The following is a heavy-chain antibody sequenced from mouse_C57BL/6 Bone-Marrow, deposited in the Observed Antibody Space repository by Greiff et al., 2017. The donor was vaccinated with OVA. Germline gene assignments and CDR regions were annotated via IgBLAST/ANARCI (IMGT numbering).Heavy chain of an antibody. CDR2: INPYNGDT. CDR1: GYSFTGYF. V-gene: IGHV1-20*01. CDR3: ARKEQSDTFHYYAMDY. Sequence: VQLQQSGPELVKPGDSVKISCKASGYSFTGYFMNWVMQSHGKSLEWIGRINPYNGDTFYNQKFKGKATLTVDKSSSTAHMELRSLPSEDTAVYYCARKEQSDTFHYYAMDYWGQGTSVTVSS. D-gene: IGHD5-1-1*01. J-gene: IGHJ4*01.